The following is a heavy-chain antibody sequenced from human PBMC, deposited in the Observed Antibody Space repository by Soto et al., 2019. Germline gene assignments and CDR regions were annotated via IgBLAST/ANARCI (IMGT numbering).Heavy chain of an antibody. V-gene: IGHV4-59*01. CDR2: IFYSGST. CDR3: ARLKRGYSYGSIIDY. D-gene: IGHD5-18*01. Sequence: PSETLSLTCTVSGDSIRNYYWSWIRQPPGKGLQYIGYIFYSGSTNYNPSLKSRVAISVDTSRNQFALKLRSVTAADTATYYCARLKRGYSYGSIIDYWGQGTLVTVSS. J-gene: IGHJ4*02. CDR1: GDSIRNYY.